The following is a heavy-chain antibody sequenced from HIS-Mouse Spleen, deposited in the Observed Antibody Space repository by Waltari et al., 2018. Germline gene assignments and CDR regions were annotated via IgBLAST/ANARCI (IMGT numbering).Heavy chain of an antibody. CDR3: AKDKYSSGWFSNWFDP. CDR2: ISGSGGST. V-gene: IGHV3-23*01. Sequence: CPASGFTFSSYAMSWVRQAPGKGLEWVSAISGSGGSTYYADSVKGRFTISRDNSKNTLYLQMNSLRAEDTAVYYCAKDKYSSGWFSNWFDPWGQGTLVTVSS. D-gene: IGHD6-19*01. J-gene: IGHJ5*02. CDR1: GFTFSSYA.